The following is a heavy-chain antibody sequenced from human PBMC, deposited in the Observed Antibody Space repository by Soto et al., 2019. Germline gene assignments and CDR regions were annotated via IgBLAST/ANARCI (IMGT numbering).Heavy chain of an antibody. CDR3: ASVGFERSLNDGVDM. J-gene: IGHJ3*02. CDR1: GFAFSDFA. V-gene: IGHV3-30-3*01. D-gene: IGHD1-26*01. Sequence: QVQVVESGGGVVQPGGSLRLSCTVSGFAFSDFARHWVRQPPGKGLEWVAAVSYDGNTQFHIDSVKGRFIISRDNFNNTLYLQMDGLRPDDSAVYYCASVGFERSLNDGVDMWGEGTKVIVSP. CDR2: VSYDGNTQ.